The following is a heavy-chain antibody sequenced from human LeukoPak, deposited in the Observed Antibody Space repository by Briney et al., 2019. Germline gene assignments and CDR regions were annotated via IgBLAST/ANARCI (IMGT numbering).Heavy chain of an antibody. Sequence: ASVKVSCEASGYTFTSYGISWVRQAPGQGLEWMGWISAYNGNTNYAQKLQGRVHMTTDTSTSTAYMELRSLRSDDTAVYYCARDPSYYDSSGYYPNYFDYWGQGTLVTVSS. V-gene: IGHV1-18*01. CDR1: GYTFTSYG. CDR3: ARDPSYYDSSGYYPNYFDY. J-gene: IGHJ4*02. CDR2: ISAYNGNT. D-gene: IGHD3-22*01.